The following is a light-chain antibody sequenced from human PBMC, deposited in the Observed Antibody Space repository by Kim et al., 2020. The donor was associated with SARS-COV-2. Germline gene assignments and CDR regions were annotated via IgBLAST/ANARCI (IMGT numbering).Light chain of an antibody. CDR2: GAS. CDR3: QKYNNWWT. CDR1: QSVSSN. Sequence: EIVMTQSRATLSVSPGERATLSCRASQSVSSNLAWYQQKPGQAPRLLIYGASTRATGIPARFSGSGSGTEFTLTISSLQSEDFAVYYCQKYNNWWTFGQGTKMKI. J-gene: IGKJ1*01. V-gene: IGKV3-15*01.